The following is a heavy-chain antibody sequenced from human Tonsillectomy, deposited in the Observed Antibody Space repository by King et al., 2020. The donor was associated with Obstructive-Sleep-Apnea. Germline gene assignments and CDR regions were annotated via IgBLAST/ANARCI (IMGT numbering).Heavy chain of an antibody. CDR2: IYYSWST. Sequence: VQLQESGPGLVKPSETLSLTCTVSGGSISSYYWSWIRQPPGKGLEWIGYIYYSWSTNYNPSLKSRVTISVDTSKNQFSLKLSSVTAADTAVYYCARRRASGAVDEFGLNRDAFDIWGQGTMVTVSS. CDR3: ARRRASGAVDEFGLNRDAFDI. V-gene: IGHV4-59*08. J-gene: IGHJ3*02. D-gene: IGHD3-10*01. CDR1: GGSISSYY.